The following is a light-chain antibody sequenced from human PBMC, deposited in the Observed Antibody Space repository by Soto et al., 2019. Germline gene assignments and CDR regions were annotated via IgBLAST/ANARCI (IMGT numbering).Light chain of an antibody. Sequence: DIVMTQSPLSLPVTPGEPASISCRSSQSLLHSNGYKYLDWYLQKPGQSPQLLIYLGSNRTSGVPDRFSGSGSGTEFTLKISRVEAEDVGVYYCMQALQTPPWTFGQGTKVDIK. CDR1: QSLLHSNGYKY. CDR2: LGS. J-gene: IGKJ1*01. CDR3: MQALQTPPWT. V-gene: IGKV2-28*01.